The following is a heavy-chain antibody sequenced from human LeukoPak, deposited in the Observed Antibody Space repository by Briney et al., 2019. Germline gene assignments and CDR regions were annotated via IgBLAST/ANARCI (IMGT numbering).Heavy chain of an antibody. V-gene: IGHV3-33*01. CDR3: ARDFYGSGFFDY. CDR2: IWYDGSNK. Sequence: QPGGSLRLSCAASGFTLSSYGMHWVRQAPGKGLEWVAVIWYDGSNKYYADSVKGRFTISRDNSKNTLYLQMNSLRAEDTAVYYCARDFYGSGFFDYWGQGTLVTVSS. D-gene: IGHD3-10*01. CDR1: GFTLSSYG. J-gene: IGHJ4*02.